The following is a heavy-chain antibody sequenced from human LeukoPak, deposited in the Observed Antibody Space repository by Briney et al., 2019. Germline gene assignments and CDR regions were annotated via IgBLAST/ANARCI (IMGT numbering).Heavy chain of an antibody. V-gene: IGHV3-7*03. CDR3: ATAANYDFWSGYYPFDY. D-gene: IGHD3-3*01. Sequence: GGSLRLSCAASGFTVSSNYMSWVRQAPGKGLEWVANIKQDGSEKYYVDSVKGRFTISRDNAKNSLYLQMNSLRAEDTAVYYCATAANYDFWSGYYPFDYWGQGTLVTVSS. CDR1: GFTVSSNY. CDR2: IKQDGSEK. J-gene: IGHJ4*02.